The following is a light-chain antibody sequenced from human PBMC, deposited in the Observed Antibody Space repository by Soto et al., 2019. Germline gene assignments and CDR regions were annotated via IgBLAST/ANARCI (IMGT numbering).Light chain of an antibody. CDR1: SGHSSYA. CDR3: QTWGTGTWV. CDR2: VDSDGSH. V-gene: IGLV4-69*01. Sequence: QAVVTQSPSASASLGASVKLTCTLSSGHSSYAIAWHQQQPEKGPRYLMKVDSDGSHVKGDGIPDRFSGSSSGAERYLAISSLHSEDEADYYCQTWGTGTWVFGGGTKLTVL. J-gene: IGLJ3*02.